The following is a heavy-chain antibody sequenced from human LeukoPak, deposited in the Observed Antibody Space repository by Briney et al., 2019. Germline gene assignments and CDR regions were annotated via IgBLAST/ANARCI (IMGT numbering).Heavy chain of an antibody. CDR2: ISGSGGST. D-gene: IGHD1-26*01. V-gene: IGHV3-23*01. CDR1: GFTFSSYA. J-gene: IGHJ4*02. Sequence: GGSLRLSCAASGFTFSSYAMSWVRQAPGKGLEWVSAISGSGGSTYYADSVKGRFTISRDNSKNTLYLQMNSLRAEGTAVYYCAKDQGGSPANYWGQGTLVTVSS. CDR3: AKDQGGSPANY.